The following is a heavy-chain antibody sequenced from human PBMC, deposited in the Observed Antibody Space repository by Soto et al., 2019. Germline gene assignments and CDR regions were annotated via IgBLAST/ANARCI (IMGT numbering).Heavy chain of an antibody. CDR1: GFTFSSYA. D-gene: IGHD6-13*01. CDR3: VKGYSPSWYFY. J-gene: IGHJ4*02. Sequence: GGSLRLSCSASGFTFSSYAMHWVRQAPGKGLEFVSTITYNGGSTYYADSVKGRFTISRDNSKNTLYLQMSSLRAEDTAVYYCVKGYSPSWYFYWGQGTLVTVSS. CDR2: ITYNGGST. V-gene: IGHV3-64D*06.